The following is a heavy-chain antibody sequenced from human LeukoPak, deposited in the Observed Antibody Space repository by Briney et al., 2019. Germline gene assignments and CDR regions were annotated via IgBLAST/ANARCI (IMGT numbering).Heavy chain of an antibody. CDR3: ARQYYYDTPDY. CDR1: GGSISGYY. Sequence: PSETLSLTCTVSGGSISGYYWSWIRQPPGKGLEWIGYIYYSGSTNYNPSLKSRVTISVDTSKNQFSLKLSSVTAADTAMYFCARQYYYDTPDYWGQGTLVTVSS. V-gene: IGHV4-59*01. J-gene: IGHJ4*02. D-gene: IGHD3-22*01. CDR2: IYYSGST.